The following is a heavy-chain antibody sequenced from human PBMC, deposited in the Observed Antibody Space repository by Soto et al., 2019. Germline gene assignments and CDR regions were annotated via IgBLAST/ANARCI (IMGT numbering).Heavy chain of an antibody. CDR2: SIPIFGTA. Sequence: QVQLVQSGAEVKKPGSSVKVSCKASGGTFSSYAISWVRQAPGQGLEWMGGSIPIFGTANYAQKFQGRVTITADESTSTAYMELSSLRSEDTAVYYCARDWRSNQLSGWFDPWGQGTLVTVSS. D-gene: IGHD2-2*01. V-gene: IGHV1-69*01. CDR3: ARDWRSNQLSGWFDP. J-gene: IGHJ5*02. CDR1: GGTFSSYA.